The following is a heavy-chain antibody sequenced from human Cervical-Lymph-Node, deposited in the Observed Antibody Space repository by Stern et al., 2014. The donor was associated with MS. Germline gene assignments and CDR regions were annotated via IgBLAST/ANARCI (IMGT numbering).Heavy chain of an antibody. CDR1: GFTFGDYA. Sequence: EVQLVESGGGLVQPGRSLRLSCAASGFTFGDYAMHWVRQAPGKGLEWVSGIRRIRGSIGYADSVQGRVTISGDNAKNSLYLQMNSLRAEDTALYYCAKARVTALYWYFDLWGRGTLVTVSS. V-gene: IGHV3-9*01. D-gene: IGHD2-21*02. CDR3: AKARVTALYWYFDL. J-gene: IGHJ2*01. CDR2: IRRIRGSI.